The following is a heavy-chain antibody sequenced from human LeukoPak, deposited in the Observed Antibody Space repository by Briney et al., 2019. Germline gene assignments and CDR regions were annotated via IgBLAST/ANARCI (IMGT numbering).Heavy chain of an antibody. V-gene: IGHV3-7*03. CDR2: IKADGSEK. CDR3: ARHYDSRPDDAFDI. Sequence: GGALRLSCAASGFAFTSYWMTWVRQAPGKGLECVATIKADGSEKYYVDSVKGRFAVSRDNAKNSLYLQMNSPRAEDTALYHCARHYDSRPDDAFDIWGQGTMVTVSS. CDR1: GFAFTSYW. D-gene: IGHD3-22*01. J-gene: IGHJ3*02.